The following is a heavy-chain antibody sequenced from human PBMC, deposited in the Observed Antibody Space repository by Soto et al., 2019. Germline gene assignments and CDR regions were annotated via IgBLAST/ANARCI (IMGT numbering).Heavy chain of an antibody. CDR3: ARGRRDGYNSY. CDR1: GFTFSSYS. D-gene: IGHD5-12*01. CDR2: ISSSSSYI. V-gene: IGHV3-21*01. Sequence: EVQLVESGGGLVKPGGSLRLSCAASGFTFSSYSMNWDRQAPGKGLEWVSSISSSSSYIYYADSVKGRFTISRDNAKNSLYLQMNSLSAEDTAVYYCARGRRDGYNSYWGQGTLVTVSS. J-gene: IGHJ4*02.